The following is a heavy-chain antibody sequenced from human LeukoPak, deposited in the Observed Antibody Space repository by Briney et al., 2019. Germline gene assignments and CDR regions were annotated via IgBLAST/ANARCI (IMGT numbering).Heavy chain of an antibody. D-gene: IGHD6-19*01. CDR3: AKAPHEYSSGWYFDY. CDR2: ITSSGSPI. V-gene: IGHV3-11*01. J-gene: IGHJ4*02. Sequence: PGGSLRLSCAASGFTFSDYYMSWLRQAPGKGLEGVSYITSSGSPIYYADSVKGRFTISRDNTKNSLYLQMNSLRAEDTAVYYCAKAPHEYSSGWYFDYWGQGTLVTVSS. CDR1: GFTFSDYY.